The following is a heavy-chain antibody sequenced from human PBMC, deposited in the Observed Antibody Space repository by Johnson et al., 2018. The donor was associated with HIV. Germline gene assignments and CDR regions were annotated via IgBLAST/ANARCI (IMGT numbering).Heavy chain of an antibody. CDR1: GFTFSDYY. J-gene: IGHJ3*02. Sequence: QVQLVESGGGLVQPGGSLRLSCAASGFTFSDYYMSWIRQAPGKGLEWVSYISHSGSAIYYADSVKGRFTISRDNAKNSLYLQMNSQRAEDTAVYYCARVVSSLTYAPDIWGQGTMVTVSS. D-gene: IGHD6-6*01. CDR3: ARVVSSLTYAPDI. V-gene: IGHV3-11*04. CDR2: ISHSGSAI.